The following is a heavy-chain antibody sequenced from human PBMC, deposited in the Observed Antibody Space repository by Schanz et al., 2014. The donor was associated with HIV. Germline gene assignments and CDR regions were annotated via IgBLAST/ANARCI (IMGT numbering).Heavy chain of an antibody. CDR1: GFTFSTYA. Sequence: QVQLVESGGGVVQPGRSLRLSCAASGFTFSTYAMHWVRQAPGKGLEWMAVISFDGSNKYYADSVKGQFTISRDNSKNTLYLQMNSLRAEDTALYYCARAYPGSPLGKTSYYFDYWGQGTLVIVSS. CDR2: ISFDGSNK. J-gene: IGHJ4*02. V-gene: IGHV3-30-3*01. D-gene: IGHD3-10*01. CDR3: ARAYPGSPLGKTSYYFDY.